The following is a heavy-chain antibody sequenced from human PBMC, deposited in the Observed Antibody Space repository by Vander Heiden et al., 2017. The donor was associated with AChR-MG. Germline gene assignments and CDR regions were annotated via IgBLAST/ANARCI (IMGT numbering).Heavy chain of an antibody. V-gene: IGHV3-9*01. CDR3: AKDMGYGAMEGLVAFDI. D-gene: IGHD4-17*01. J-gene: IGHJ3*02. Sequence: EVQLVESGGGLVQPGRSLRLSCAASGFPFDDYAMHWVRQAPGKGLEWVSGISWNSGSIGYADSVKGRFTISRDNAKNSLYLQMNSLRAEDTALYYCAKDMGYGAMEGLVAFDIWGQGTMVTVSS. CDR1: GFPFDDYA. CDR2: ISWNSGSI.